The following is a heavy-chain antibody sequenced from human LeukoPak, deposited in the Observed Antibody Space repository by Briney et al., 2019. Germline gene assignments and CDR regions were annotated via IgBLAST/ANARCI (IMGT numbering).Heavy chain of an antibody. V-gene: IGHV4-39*07. CDR1: GGSISSSSYY. Sequence: SETLSLTCTVSGGSISSSSYYWGWIRQPPGKGLERIGSIYYSGSTYYNPSLKSRVTISVDTSKNQFSLKLSSVTAADTAVYYCARINLLRYFDWFFDYWGQGTLVTVSS. D-gene: IGHD3-9*01. CDR3: ARINLLRYFDWFFDY. CDR2: IYYSGST. J-gene: IGHJ4*02.